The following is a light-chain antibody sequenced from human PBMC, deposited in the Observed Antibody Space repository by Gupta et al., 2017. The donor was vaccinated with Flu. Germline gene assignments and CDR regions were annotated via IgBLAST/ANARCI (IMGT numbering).Light chain of an antibody. CDR2: GAS. V-gene: IGKV4-1*01. J-gene: IGKJ5*01. Sequence: IVLTHSPDSLAVLLDERSPINCKSSQSLLASSNNQDYLAWFQKKPGQPPRVLIYGASNRQSGVPDRFSGSGSGTDFTLTISSLQAEDIAVYYCHQFYSAPLTFGQGTRLEIK. CDR1: QSLLASSNNQDY. CDR3: HQFYSAPLT.